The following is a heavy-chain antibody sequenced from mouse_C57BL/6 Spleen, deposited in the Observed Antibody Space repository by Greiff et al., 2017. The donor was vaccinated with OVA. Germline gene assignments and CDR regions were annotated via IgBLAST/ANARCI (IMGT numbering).Heavy chain of an antibody. CDR2: IDPSDSYT. Sequence: QVQLQQPGAELVMPGASVKLSCKASGYTFTSYWMHWVKQRPGQGLEWIGEIDPSDSYTNYNQKFKGKSTLTVAKSSSTAYMQLSSLTSEDSAVXYCARSSKEFAYWGQGTLVTVSA. CDR1: GYTFTSYW. V-gene: IGHV1-69*01. D-gene: IGHD1-3*01. CDR3: ARSSKEFAY. J-gene: IGHJ3*01.